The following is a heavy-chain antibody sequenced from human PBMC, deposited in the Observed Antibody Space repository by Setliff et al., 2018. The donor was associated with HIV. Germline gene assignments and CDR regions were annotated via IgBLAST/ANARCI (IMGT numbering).Heavy chain of an antibody. J-gene: IGHJ5*02. Sequence: SETLSLTCTVSGYSVNSDYLWGWVRQPPGKGLEWIGSIYQSGTTYYNPALKSRVTISVDTSKNQFSLKLTSVTAADTAMYYCASRIYYYDESRVLREEGFVPWGQGTLVTVSS. V-gene: IGHV4-38-2*02. CDR2: IYQSGTT. CDR3: ASRIYYYDESRVLREEGFVP. CDR1: GYSVNSDYL. D-gene: IGHD3-22*01.